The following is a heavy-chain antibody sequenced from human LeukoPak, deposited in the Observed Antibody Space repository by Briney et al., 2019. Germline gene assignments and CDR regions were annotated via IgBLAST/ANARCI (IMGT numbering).Heavy chain of an antibody. D-gene: IGHD6-13*01. CDR2: IYYSGST. Sequence: RPSQTLSLTCTVSGGSISSGGYYWSWIRQHPGKGLEWIGYIYYSGSTYYNPSLKSRVTISVDTFKNQFSLKLSSVTAADTAVYYCASQIAAAGTGWFDPWGQGTLVTVSS. CDR1: GGSISSGGYY. V-gene: IGHV4-31*03. CDR3: ASQIAAAGTGWFDP. J-gene: IGHJ5*02.